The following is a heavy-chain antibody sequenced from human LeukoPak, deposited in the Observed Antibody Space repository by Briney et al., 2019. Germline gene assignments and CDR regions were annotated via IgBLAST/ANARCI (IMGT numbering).Heavy chain of an antibody. D-gene: IGHD1-26*01. CDR3: AKAVGTTGLRVYFQH. CDR2: ISGSGGST. V-gene: IGHV3-23*01. J-gene: IGHJ1*01. CDR1: GFSFSTAW. Sequence: GGSLRLSCAASGFSFSTAWMSWVRQAPGKGLEWVSAISGSGGSTYYADSVKGRFTISRDNSKNTLYLQMNSLRAEDTAVYYCAKAVGTTGLRVYFQHWGQGTLVTVST.